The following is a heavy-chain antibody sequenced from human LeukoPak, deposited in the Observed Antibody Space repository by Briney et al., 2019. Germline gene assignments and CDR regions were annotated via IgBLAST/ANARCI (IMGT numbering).Heavy chain of an antibody. CDR3: ARRLENLEWLLYSSSSGAFDI. D-gene: IGHD3-3*01. V-gene: IGHV3-21*04. J-gene: IGHJ3*02. CDR2: ISSSSSYI. CDR1: GFTFSSYS. Sequence: GGSLRLSCAASGFTFSSYSMNWVRQAPGKGLEWVSSISSSSSYIYYADSVKGRFTISRDNAKNSLYLQMNSLRAEDTAVYYCARRLENLEWLLYSSSSGAFDIWGQGTMVTVSS.